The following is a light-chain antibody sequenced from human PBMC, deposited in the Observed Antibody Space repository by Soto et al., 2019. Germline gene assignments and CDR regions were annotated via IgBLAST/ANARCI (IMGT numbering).Light chain of an antibody. CDR2: DAS. Sequence: EIVLTQSPATLSLSPGERATLSCGAGQSVSSSYLAWYQQKPGLAPRLRIYDASSRATGIPDRCSGSGSGTDFPLTISRLEPEDVEVYYCQQYGSSPLTFGGGTKVEIK. CDR3: QQYGSSPLT. V-gene: IGKV3D-20*01. J-gene: IGKJ4*01. CDR1: QSVSSSY.